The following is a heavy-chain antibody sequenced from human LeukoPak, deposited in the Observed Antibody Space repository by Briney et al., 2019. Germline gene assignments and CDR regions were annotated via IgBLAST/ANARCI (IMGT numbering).Heavy chain of an antibody. D-gene: IGHD6-19*01. V-gene: IGHV3-21*01. Sequence: GGSLRLSCAASGFTFSSYSMNWVRQAPVKGLEWVSSISSSSSYIYYADSVKGRFTISRDNAKNSLYLQMNSLRAEDTAVYYCARLISGWSRGDDYWGQGTLVTVSS. CDR2: ISSSSSYI. CDR3: ARLISGWSRGDDY. J-gene: IGHJ4*02. CDR1: GFTFSSYS.